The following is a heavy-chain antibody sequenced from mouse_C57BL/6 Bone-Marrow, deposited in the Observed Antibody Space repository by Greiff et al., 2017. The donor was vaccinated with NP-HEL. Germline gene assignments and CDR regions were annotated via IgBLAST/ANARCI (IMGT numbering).Heavy chain of an antibody. D-gene: IGHD2-5*01. CDR2: INPNYGTT. J-gene: IGHJ3*01. V-gene: IGHV1-39*01. CDR1: GYSFTDYN. Sequence: VQLQHSLNELVKPGASVKISCKASGYSFTDYNMNWVKQSNGKSLEWIGVINPNYGTTSYNQKFKGKATLTVDQSSSTAYMQLNSLTSEDSAVYYCARGAYYSNYVGFAYWGQGTLVTVSA. CDR3: ARGAYYSNYVGFAY.